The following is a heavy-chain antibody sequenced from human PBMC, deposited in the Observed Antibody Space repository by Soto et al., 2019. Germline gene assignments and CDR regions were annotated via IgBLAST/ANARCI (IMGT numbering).Heavy chain of an antibody. CDR1: GGTFSSYA. CDR2: IIPIFGTA. V-gene: IGHV1-69*13. CDR3: ARALGGYCSGGSCYSGFYFDY. Sequence: SVKVSCKASGGTFSSYAISWVRQAPGQGLEWMGGIIPIFGTANYAQKFQGRVTITADESTSTAYMGLSSLRSEDTAVYYCARALGGYCSGGSCYSGFYFDYWGQGTLVTVSS. J-gene: IGHJ4*02. D-gene: IGHD2-15*01.